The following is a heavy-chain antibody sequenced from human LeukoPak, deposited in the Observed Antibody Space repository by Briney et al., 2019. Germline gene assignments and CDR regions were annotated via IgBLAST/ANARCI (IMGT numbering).Heavy chain of an antibody. Sequence: ASVKVSCKTSDYSFTSHFIHWARQAPGRGLEWMGVINPIGGTTSYAQKFQGRVTMTRDTSTSTVYMELSSLRYEDTALYYCARGIGGDCSSTSCYLDSWGQGTLVTVSS. J-gene: IGHJ4*02. CDR1: DYSFTSHF. V-gene: IGHV1-46*01. D-gene: IGHD2-2*01. CDR3: ARGIGGDCSSTSCYLDS. CDR2: INPIGGTT.